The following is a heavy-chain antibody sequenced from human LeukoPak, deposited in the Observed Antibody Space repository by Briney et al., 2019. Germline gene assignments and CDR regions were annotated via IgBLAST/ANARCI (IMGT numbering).Heavy chain of an antibody. Sequence: GGSLRLSCAASGFTFSSHGMHWVRQAPGKGLEWVAFIRYDGSNKYYADSVKGRFTISRDNSKNTLYLQMNSLRAEDTAVYYCAKDRDGYNPGYYFDYWGQGTLVTVSS. J-gene: IGHJ4*02. V-gene: IGHV3-30*02. CDR1: GFTFSSHG. D-gene: IGHD5-24*01. CDR3: AKDRDGYNPGYYFDY. CDR2: IRYDGSNK.